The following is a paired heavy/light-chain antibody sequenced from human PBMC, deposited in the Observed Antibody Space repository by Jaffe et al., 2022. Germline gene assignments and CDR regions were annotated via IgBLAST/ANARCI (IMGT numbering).Light chain of an antibody. Sequence: QPVLTQPPSASASLGASVTLTCTLSSGYSNYKVDWYQQRPGKGPRFVMRVGTGGIVGSKGDGIPDRFSVLGSGLNRYLTIKNIQEEDESDYHCGADHGSGSNFVVVFGGGTKLTVL. CDR2: VGTGGIVG. CDR3: GADHGSGSNFVVV. CDR1: SGYSNYK. J-gene: IGLJ2*01. V-gene: IGLV9-49*01.
Heavy chain of an antibody. D-gene: IGHD2-2*01. J-gene: IGHJ4*02. CDR2: IYHSGST. V-gene: IGHV4-38-2*02. Sequence: QVQLQESGPGLVKPSETLSLTCAVSGYSISSGYYWGWIRQPPGKGLEWIGSIYHSGSTYYNPSLKSRVTISVDTSKNQFSLKLSSVTAADTAVYYCARDGGILGYCSSTSCYAKLFDYWGQGTLVTVSS. CDR1: GYSISSGYY. CDR3: ARDGGILGYCSSTSCYAKLFDY.